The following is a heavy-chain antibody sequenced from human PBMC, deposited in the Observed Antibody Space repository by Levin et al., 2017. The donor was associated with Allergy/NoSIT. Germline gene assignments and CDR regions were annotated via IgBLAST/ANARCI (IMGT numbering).Heavy chain of an antibody. CDR2: IKHDGSEK. J-gene: IGHJ4*02. CDR1: GFTFSGYW. V-gene: IGHV3-7*04. CDR3: ARGAFYPDY. D-gene: IGHD3-16*01. Sequence: PGGSLRLSCAASGFTFSGYWMSWARQAPGKGLEWVANIKHDGSEKYYVDSVKGRFTISRDNAKNFLFLQMNSLRAEDTAVHYCARGAFYPDYWGQGTLVTVSS.